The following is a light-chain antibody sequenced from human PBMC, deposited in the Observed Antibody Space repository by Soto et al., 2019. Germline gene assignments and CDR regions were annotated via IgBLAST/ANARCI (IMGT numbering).Light chain of an antibody. CDR3: CSYAGSYTYV. J-gene: IGLJ1*01. CDR2: DVS. Sequence: QSVLTQPRSVSGSPGQSVTFSCTGTSSDVGGFNYVSWYQQHPGKAPKVMIYDVSKRPSGVPDRFSGSKSGNTASLTISGLQAEDEADYYCCSYAGSYTYVFGTGTKLTVL. CDR1: SSDVGGFNY. V-gene: IGLV2-11*01.